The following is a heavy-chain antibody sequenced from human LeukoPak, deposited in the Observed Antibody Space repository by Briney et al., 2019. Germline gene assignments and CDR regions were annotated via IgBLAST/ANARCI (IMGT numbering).Heavy chain of an antibody. D-gene: IGHD3-9*01. V-gene: IGHV1-8*02. CDR2: MNPNSGNT. Sequence: GASVKVSCKASGYTFTGYYMHWVRQAPGQGLEWMGWMNPNSGNTGYAQKFQGRVTMTRNTSISTAYMELSSLRSEDTAVYYCASLYYDILTGSPPGMDVWGQGTTVTVSS. CDR3: ASLYYDILTGSPPGMDV. CDR1: GYTFTGYY. J-gene: IGHJ6*02.